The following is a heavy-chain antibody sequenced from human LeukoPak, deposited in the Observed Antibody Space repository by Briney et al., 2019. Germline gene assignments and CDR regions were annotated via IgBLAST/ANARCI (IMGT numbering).Heavy chain of an antibody. Sequence: PGGSLRLSCAASGFNFDGYAMHWVRQAPGKGLERVSGISWNSGSIGYADSVKGRFTISRDNSKNTLYLQMNSLRAEDTAVYYCAKDTRQRITIFDIWGQGTMVTVSS. D-gene: IGHD3-3*01. CDR2: ISWNSGSI. CDR1: GFNFDGYA. CDR3: AKDTRQRITIFDI. V-gene: IGHV3-9*01. J-gene: IGHJ3*02.